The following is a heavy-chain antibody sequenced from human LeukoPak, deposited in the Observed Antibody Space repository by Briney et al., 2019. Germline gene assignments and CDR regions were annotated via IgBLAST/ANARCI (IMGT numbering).Heavy chain of an antibody. V-gene: IGHV3-49*04. CDR1: GFTFGDYA. Sequence: PGGSLRLSCTASGFTFGDYAMSWVRQAPGKGLEWVGFIRSKAYGGTTEYAASVRGRFTISRDDSKSIAYLLMNSLRNEDTAVYYCTSYRDSVASPPDYWGQGTLVTVSS. CDR2: IRSKAYGGTT. J-gene: IGHJ4*02. CDR3: TSYRDSVASPPDY. D-gene: IGHD4-23*01.